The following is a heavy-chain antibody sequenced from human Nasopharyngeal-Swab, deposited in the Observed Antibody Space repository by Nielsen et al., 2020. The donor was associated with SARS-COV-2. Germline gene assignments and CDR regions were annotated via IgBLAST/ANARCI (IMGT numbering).Heavy chain of an antibody. V-gene: IGHV1-18*04. CDR2: ISAYNGNT. CDR1: GYTFTSYG. D-gene: IGHD6-6*01. J-gene: IGHJ4*02. CDR3: ARDPLGSSSSVGDY. Sequence: ASVKVSCKASGYTFTSYGIRWVRQAPGQGLEWMGWISAYNGNTNYAQKLQGRVTMTTDTSTSTAYMELRSLRSDDTAVYYCARDPLGSSSSVGDYWGQGTLVTVSS.